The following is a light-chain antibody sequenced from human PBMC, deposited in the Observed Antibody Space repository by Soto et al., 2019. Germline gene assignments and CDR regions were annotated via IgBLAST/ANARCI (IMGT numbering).Light chain of an antibody. CDR3: AAWDDSLNGYV. CDR2: SNN. J-gene: IGLJ1*01. Sequence: QSVLTQPPSLSAAPGQSVTISCSGNSSNIGNNYVAWYQLLPGTAPKLLIYSNNQRPSGVPDRFSGSKSGTSASLAISGLQSEDEADYYCAAWDDSLNGYVFGTGTKLTVL. V-gene: IGLV1-44*01. CDR1: SSNIGNNY.